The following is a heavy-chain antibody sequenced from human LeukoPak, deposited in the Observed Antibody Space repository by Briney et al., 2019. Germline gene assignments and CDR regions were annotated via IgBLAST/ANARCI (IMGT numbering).Heavy chain of an antibody. CDR1: GYTFSSYG. CDR2: ISSYNGKT. V-gene: IGHV1-18*01. J-gene: IGHJ5*02. CDR3: ARDWYCSGGSCYNWFDP. D-gene: IGHD2-15*01. Sequence: ASVKVSCKAAGYTFSSYGISWVRQAPGQGLEWRGWISSYNGKTNYAQNFQGRVTMTTDTSTSTAYMEVRSLRSDDTAVYYCARDWYCSGGSCYNWFDPWGQGTLVTVSS.